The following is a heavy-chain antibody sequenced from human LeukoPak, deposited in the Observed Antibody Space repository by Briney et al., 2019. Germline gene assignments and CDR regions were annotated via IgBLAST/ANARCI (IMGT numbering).Heavy chain of an antibody. D-gene: IGHD6-6*01. J-gene: IGHJ4*02. V-gene: IGHV4-4*09. CDR2: IYTSGST. CDR1: GGSISSYY. Sequence: SETLSLTCTVSGGSISSYYWSWIRQPPGKGLEWIGYIYTSGSTNYNPSLKSRVTISVDTSKNQLSLKLSSVTAADTAVYYCARHMSSSDTLDYWGQGTLVTVSS. CDR3: ARHMSSSDTLDY.